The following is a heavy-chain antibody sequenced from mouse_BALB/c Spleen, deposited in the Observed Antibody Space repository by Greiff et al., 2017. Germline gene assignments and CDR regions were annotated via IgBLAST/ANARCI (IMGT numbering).Heavy chain of an antibody. V-gene: IGHV1-7*01. CDR1: GYTFTSYW. CDR3: ARWGTTVHY. Sequence: QVQLQQSGAELAKPGASVKMSCKASGYTFTSYWMHWVKQRPGQGLEWIGYINPSTGYTEYNQKFKDKATLTADKSSSTAYMQLSSLTSEDSAVYYCARWGTTVHYWGQGTTLTVSS. CDR2: INPSTGYT. J-gene: IGHJ2*01. D-gene: IGHD1-1*01.